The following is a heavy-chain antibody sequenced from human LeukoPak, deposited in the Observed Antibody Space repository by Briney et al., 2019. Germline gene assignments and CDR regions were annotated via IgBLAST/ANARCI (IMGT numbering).Heavy chain of an antibody. CDR1: GFTFSSYG. Sequence: GGSLRLSCAASGFTFSSYGMSWVRQAPGKGLEWVSAISGSGGSTYYADSVKGRFTISRDNSKNTLYLQMNSLRAEDTAVYYCAKDNAYSSGWLYYFDYWGQGTLATVSS. CDR2: ISGSGGST. D-gene: IGHD6-19*01. J-gene: IGHJ4*02. CDR3: AKDNAYSSGWLYYFDY. V-gene: IGHV3-23*01.